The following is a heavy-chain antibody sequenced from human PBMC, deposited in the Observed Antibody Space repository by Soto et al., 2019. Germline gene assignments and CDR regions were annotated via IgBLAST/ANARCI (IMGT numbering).Heavy chain of an antibody. CDR1: GFSLSTSGVG. CDR3: ARGGCTTYYRPFFQS. D-gene: IGHD2-8*01. CDR2: TYWDADQ. Sequence: QITLKEYGPTLVKPTQTLTLTCTFSGFSLSTSGVGLGWLHQPPVKALQCLAVTYWDADQRYSPSLKSRLTITTDTSKIQVVLTLTNLDTVDTATYYCARGGCTTYYRPFFQSWGQGTLVTVSS. J-gene: IGHJ5*02. V-gene: IGHV2-5*02.